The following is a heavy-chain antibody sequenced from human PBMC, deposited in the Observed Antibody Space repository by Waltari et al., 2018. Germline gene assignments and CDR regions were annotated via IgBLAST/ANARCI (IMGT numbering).Heavy chain of an antibody. CDR1: GFTFSSYS. D-gene: IGHD2-21*01. Sequence: EVQLVESGGGLVKPGGSLRLSCAASGFTFSSYSMNWVRQAPGKGLEWVSSISSSSSYIYYADSVKGRFTISRDNAKNSLYLQMNSLRAEDTAVYYCARVAYCGGDCYTFGYWGQGTLVTVSS. CDR3: ARVAYCGGDCYTFGY. CDR2: ISSSSSYI. J-gene: IGHJ4*02. V-gene: IGHV3-21*01.